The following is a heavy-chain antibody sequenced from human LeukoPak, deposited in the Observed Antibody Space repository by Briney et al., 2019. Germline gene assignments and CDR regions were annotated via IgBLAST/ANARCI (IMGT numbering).Heavy chain of an antibody. CDR1: GFTFSSYG. CDR2: IRYDGSNK. Sequence: GGSLRLSCAASGFTFSSYGMHWVRQAPGKGLEWVAFIRYDGSNKYYADSVKGRFTISRDNSKNMMYLQMNSLRAEDTAVYYCARSPWGITMIAEAWGQGTLVTVSS. CDR3: ARSPWGITMIAEA. D-gene: IGHD3-22*01. V-gene: IGHV3-30*02. J-gene: IGHJ5*02.